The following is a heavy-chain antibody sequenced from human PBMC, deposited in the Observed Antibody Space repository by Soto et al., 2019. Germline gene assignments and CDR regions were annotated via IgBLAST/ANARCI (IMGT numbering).Heavy chain of an antibody. V-gene: IGHV1-2*04. D-gene: IGHD3-3*01. CDR2: INPNSGGT. Sequence: ASVKVSCKASGYTFTGYYMHWVRQAPGQGLEWMGWINPNSGGTNYAQKFQGWVTMTRDTSISTAYMELSRLRSDDTAVYYCARAPVYDFWSDYYHTPGTFDIWGQGTMVTVSS. CDR1: GYTFTGYY. J-gene: IGHJ3*02. CDR3: ARAPVYDFWSDYYHTPGTFDI.